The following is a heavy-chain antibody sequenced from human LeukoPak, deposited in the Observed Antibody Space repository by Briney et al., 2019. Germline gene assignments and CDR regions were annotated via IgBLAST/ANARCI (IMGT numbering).Heavy chain of an antibody. CDR2: MNPDSANT. J-gene: IGHJ4*02. CDR1: GYTFTSYA. V-gene: IGHV1-8*01. D-gene: IGHD5-24*01. Sequence: GASVKVSCKPSGYTFTSYAINWVRQATGQGLEWMGWMNPDSANTGFAQKFQGRLTLTRNTSTRAAYMELSSLTSEDTAVYYCGRGGEMATINYWGQGTLVTVSS. CDR3: GRGGEMATINY.